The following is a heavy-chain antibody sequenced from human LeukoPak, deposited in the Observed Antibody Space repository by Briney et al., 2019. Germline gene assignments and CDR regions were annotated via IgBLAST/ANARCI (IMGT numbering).Heavy chain of an antibody. CDR3: ARASVTYYYYYMDV. Sequence: SETLSLTCAVYGGSFSGYYWSWIRQPPGKGLEWIGYIHYSGSTNYDPSLKSRVTISVDTSKNQFSLKLSSVTAADTAVYYCARASVTYYYYYMDVWGKGTTVTVSS. CDR2: IHYSGST. D-gene: IGHD4-11*01. J-gene: IGHJ6*03. V-gene: IGHV4-59*01. CDR1: GGSFSGYY.